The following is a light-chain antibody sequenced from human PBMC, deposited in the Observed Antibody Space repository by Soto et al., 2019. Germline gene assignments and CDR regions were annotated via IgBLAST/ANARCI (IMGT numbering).Light chain of an antibody. CDR2: AAS. J-gene: IGKJ4*01. CDR1: QGISSY. Sequence: DIQLTQSPSFLSASVGDRVTITCRASQGISSYLAWYQQKPGKAPKLLIYAASTLQSGVPSRFSGSGSGTEFTLTISSLQPEDCATYYCQQLNSYLPFGGGTKVEIK. V-gene: IGKV1-9*01. CDR3: QQLNSYLP.